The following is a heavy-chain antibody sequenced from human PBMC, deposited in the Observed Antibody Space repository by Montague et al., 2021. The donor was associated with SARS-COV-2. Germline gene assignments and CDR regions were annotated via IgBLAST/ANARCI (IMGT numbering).Heavy chain of an antibody. Sequence: CAISGDSVSSNSVAWGWIRQSPSRGLEWLGRTYYRSKWYSDYAPSVRGRLTVNPDASKNEFSLELNYVTPEDTAVYYCVRYSGWFYFDFWGQGTLVPVSS. J-gene: IGHJ4*02. CDR2: TYYRSKWYS. CDR3: VRYSGWFYFDF. V-gene: IGHV6-1*01. D-gene: IGHD6-19*01. CDR1: GDSVSSNSVA.